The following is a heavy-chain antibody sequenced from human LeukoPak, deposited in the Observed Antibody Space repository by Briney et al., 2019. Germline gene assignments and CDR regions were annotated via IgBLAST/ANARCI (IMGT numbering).Heavy chain of an antibody. V-gene: IGHV1-69*05. CDR1: GGTFSSYA. J-gene: IGHJ4*02. Sequence: SVKVSCKASGGTFSSYAISWVRQAPGQGLEWMGRIIPIFGTANYAQKFQGRVTITTDESTSTAYMELSSLRSEDTAVYYCARYARVFCNDGTCYRGFDYWGQGIRVTVSS. CDR2: IIPIFGTA. CDR3: ARYARVFCNDGTCYRGFDY. D-gene: IGHD2-15*01.